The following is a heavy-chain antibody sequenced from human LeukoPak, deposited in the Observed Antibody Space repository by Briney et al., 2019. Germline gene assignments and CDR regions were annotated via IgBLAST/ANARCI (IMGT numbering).Heavy chain of an antibody. J-gene: IGHJ4*02. D-gene: IGHD2-15*01. CDR2: ISYDGSNK. Sequence: GGSLRLSCAASGFTFSSYEMNWVRQAPGKGLEWVAVISYDGSNKYYADSVKGRFTISRDNSKNTLYLQMNSLRAEDTAVYYCARASMEDIVVLVAATLDYWGQGTLVTVSS. CDR3: ARASMEDIVVLVAATLDY. CDR1: GFTFSSYE. V-gene: IGHV3-30-3*01.